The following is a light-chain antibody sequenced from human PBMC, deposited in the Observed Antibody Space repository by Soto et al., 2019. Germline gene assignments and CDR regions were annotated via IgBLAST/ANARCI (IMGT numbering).Light chain of an antibody. CDR2: DVS. V-gene: IGLV2-14*01. J-gene: IGLJ2*01. CDR3: SSYTSSSTRV. Sequence: QSALTQPASVSGSPGQSITISCTGTSSDVGGYNYVSWYQQHPGKAPKLMIYDVSNRPSGVSNRCSGSKSGNTASLTISWLQAEDEADYNCSSYTSSSTRVFGGGTKLTV. CDR1: SSDVGGYNY.